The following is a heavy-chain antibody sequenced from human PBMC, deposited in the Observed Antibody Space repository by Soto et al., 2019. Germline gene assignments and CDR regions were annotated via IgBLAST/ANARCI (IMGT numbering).Heavy chain of an antibody. CDR2: IIPIFGTA. V-gene: IGHV1-69*13. CDR1: GGTFSSYA. Sequence: GPSVKVSCKASGGTFSSYAISWVRQAPGQGLEWMGGIIPIFGTANYAQKFQGRVTITADESTSTAYMELSSLRSEDTAVYYCARATKPYYYYDSSGPINWFDPWGQGTLVTVSS. D-gene: IGHD3-22*01. J-gene: IGHJ5*02. CDR3: ARATKPYYYYDSSGPINWFDP.